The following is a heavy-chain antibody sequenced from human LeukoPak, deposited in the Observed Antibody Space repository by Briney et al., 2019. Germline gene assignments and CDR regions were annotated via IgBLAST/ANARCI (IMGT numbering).Heavy chain of an antibody. V-gene: IGHV1-2*02. J-gene: IGHJ4*02. CDR3: AREPYPPPWYYFDY. D-gene: IGHD2-8*02. CDR2: INPNSGGT. Sequence: ASVKVSCKASGYTFTGHYIHWVRQAPGQGLEWMGWINPNSGGTSCAQKFQGRVTMTRDTSISTAYMELSRLRSDDTAFYYCAREPYPPPWYYFDYWGQGTLVTVSS. CDR1: GYTFTGHY.